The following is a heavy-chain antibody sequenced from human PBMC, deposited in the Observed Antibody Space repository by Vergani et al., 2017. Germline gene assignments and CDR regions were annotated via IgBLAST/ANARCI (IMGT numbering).Heavy chain of an antibody. D-gene: IGHD6-13*01. J-gene: IGHJ4*02. CDR2: INHSGST. Sequence: QVQLQQWGAGLLKPSETLSLTCAVYGGSFSGYYWSWIRQPPGKGLEWIGEINHSGSTNYNPSLKSRVTISVDTSKNQFSLKLSSVTAADTAVYYCARLLXYVSSSWYPYYFDYWGQGTLVTVSS. V-gene: IGHV4-34*01. CDR1: GGSFSGYY. CDR3: ARLLXYVSSSWYPYYFDY.